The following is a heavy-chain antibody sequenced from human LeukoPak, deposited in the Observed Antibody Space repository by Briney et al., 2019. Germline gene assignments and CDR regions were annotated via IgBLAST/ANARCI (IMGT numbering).Heavy chain of an antibody. CDR2: ISSSSSYI. Sequence: GGSLRLSCAASGFTFSSYSMNWVRQAPGKGLEWVSSISSSSSYIYYADSVKGRFTIPRDNAKNSLYLQMNSLRAEDTAVYYCARDLRFGELLNPTAGSYWGQGTLVTVSS. J-gene: IGHJ4*02. D-gene: IGHD3-10*01. V-gene: IGHV3-21*01. CDR3: ARDLRFGELLNPTAGSY. CDR1: GFTFSSYS.